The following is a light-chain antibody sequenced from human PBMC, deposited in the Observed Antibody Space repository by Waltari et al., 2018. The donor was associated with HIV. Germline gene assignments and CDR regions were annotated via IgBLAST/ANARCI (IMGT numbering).Light chain of an antibody. J-gene: IGLJ2*01. CDR1: SSNIGAGYD. CDR2: ATI. CDR3: QSYDSSRTMV. Sequence: QSVLTQPPSVSGAPGQRVTISCTGGSSNIGAGYDVHWYQRLPGTAPKLLIFATISRPSGVPDRFSGASSGTSASLAIAGLQAEDEADYYCQSYDSSRTMVFGGGTKVTVL. V-gene: IGLV1-40*01.